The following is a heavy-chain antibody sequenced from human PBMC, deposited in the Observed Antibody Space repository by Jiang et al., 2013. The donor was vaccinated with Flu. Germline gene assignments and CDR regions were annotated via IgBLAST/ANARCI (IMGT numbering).Heavy chain of an antibody. CDR1: GASVSSNNYY. CDR3: VGSESY. V-gene: IGHV4-39*01. Sequence: GSGLVKPSETLSLTCAVSGASVSSNNYYWGWIRQPPGKRLEWIGSIYSSGSTYYNPSLKSRVTISVDTSKNQFSLRLSSVTATDTAVYYCVGSESYWGQGTLLTVSS. CDR2: IYSSGST. J-gene: IGHJ4*02.